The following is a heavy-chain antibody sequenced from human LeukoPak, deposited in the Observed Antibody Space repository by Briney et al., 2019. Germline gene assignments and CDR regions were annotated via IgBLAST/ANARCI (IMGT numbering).Heavy chain of an antibody. D-gene: IGHD1-1*01. J-gene: IGHJ4*02. CDR1: GFSVSSYY. CDR2: ISGSGGTT. V-gene: IGHV3-23*01. CDR3: AIRPQPGD. Sequence: GGSLRLSCAATGFSVSSYYMSWVRQAPGKGLDWVSTISGSGGTTNYADSVKGRFTISRDNSKNTLYLQMNSLRAEDTAVYYCAIRPQPGDWGQGTPVTVSS.